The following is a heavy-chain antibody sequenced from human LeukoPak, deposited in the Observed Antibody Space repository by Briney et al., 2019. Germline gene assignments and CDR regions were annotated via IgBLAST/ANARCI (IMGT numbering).Heavy chain of an antibody. CDR3: ASRAIAVANA. D-gene: IGHD6-19*01. CDR2: ISYDGSSK. Sequence: GGSLRLSREASGFTFNNYAMHWVRQAPGKGLEWVAVISYDGSSKYYADSVKGRFTISRDNSKNTLYLQMNSLRAEDTAVYYCASRAIAVANARGQGTLVTVSS. V-gene: IGHV3-30*03. CDR1: GFTFNNYA. J-gene: IGHJ4*02.